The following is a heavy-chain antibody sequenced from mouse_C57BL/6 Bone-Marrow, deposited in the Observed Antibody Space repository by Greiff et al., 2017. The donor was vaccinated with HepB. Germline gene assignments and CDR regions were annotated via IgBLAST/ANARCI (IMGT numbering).Heavy chain of an antibody. Sequence: EVKVEESGPGLVKPSQSLSLTCSVTGYSITSGYYWNWIRQFPGNKLEWMGYISYDGSNNYNPSLKNRISITRDTSKNQFFLKLNSVTTEDTATYYCARGGQLRLPRGYAMDYWGQGTSVTVSS. D-gene: IGHD3-2*02. CDR3: ARGGQLRLPRGYAMDY. V-gene: IGHV3-6*01. CDR1: GYSITSGYY. CDR2: ISYDGSN. J-gene: IGHJ4*01.